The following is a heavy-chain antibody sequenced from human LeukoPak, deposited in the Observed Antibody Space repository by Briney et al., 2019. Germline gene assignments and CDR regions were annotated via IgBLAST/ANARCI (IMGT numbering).Heavy chain of an antibody. Sequence: GGSLRLSCAASGFTFSSYTMSWVRQAPGKGLEWVSTITTSDGNTYYADSVKGRFTVSRDNSKNTLYLQMNSLRAEDTAVYYCASGPYTLWGQGTLVTVSS. CDR2: ITTSDGNT. D-gene: IGHD2-2*02. J-gene: IGHJ4*02. V-gene: IGHV3-23*01. CDR3: ASGPYTL. CDR1: GFTFSSYT.